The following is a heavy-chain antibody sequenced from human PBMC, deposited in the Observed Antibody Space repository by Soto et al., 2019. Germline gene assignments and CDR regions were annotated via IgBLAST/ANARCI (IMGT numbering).Heavy chain of an antibody. J-gene: IGHJ4*02. CDR2: ISNSNGNI. CDR1: GYTFANFG. CDR3: ARDYRNSGYDYPRVDY. D-gene: IGHD5-12*01. Sequence: QVQLVQSGAEVKKPGASVKVSCKASGYTFANFGVTWVRQAPGQGLEWMGWISNSNGNIEYAQKLQGRVTMTSDTSTDTAYMELRNLGSDDTAVFYCARDYRNSGYDYPRVDYWGQVTLITVSS. V-gene: IGHV1-18*01.